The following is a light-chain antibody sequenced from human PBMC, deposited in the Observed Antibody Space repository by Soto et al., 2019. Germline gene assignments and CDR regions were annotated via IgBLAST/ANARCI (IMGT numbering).Light chain of an antibody. CDR1: QSVSSN. V-gene: IGKV3-15*01. CDR2: RAS. CDR3: QQYNNRPGT. Sequence: PGGRATLSCRASQSVSSNLAWYQQKPGQAPRLLIQRASTRATGIPARFSGSGSGTEFTLTISSLQSEDFAVYFCQQYNNRPGTFGQGTKVEIK. J-gene: IGKJ1*01.